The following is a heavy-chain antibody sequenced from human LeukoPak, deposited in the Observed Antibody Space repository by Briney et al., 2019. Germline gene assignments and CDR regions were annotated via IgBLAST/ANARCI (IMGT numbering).Heavy chain of an antibody. CDR2: ISSSSSYI. CDR1: GFTFSSYS. CDR3: ARAGQQLMYNWFDP. D-gene: IGHD6-13*01. Sequence: GGSLRLSCAASGFTFSSYSMNWVRQAPGKGLEWVSSISSSSSYIYYADSVKGRFTISRDNAKNSLYLQVNSLRAEDTAVYYCARAGQQLMYNWFDPWGQGTLVTVSS. V-gene: IGHV3-21*01. J-gene: IGHJ5*02.